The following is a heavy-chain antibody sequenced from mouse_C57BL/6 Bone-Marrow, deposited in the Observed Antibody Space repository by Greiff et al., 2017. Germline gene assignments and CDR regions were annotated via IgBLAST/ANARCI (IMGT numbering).Heavy chain of an antibody. J-gene: IGHJ1*03. CDR1: GFTFSSYT. CDR2: ISGGGGNT. V-gene: IGHV5-9*01. CDR3: SRQVTTVLATKYFDV. Sequence: EVKLMESGGGLVKPGGSLKLSCAASGFTFSSYTMSWVRQTPEKRLQWVAAISGGGGNTYYPDSVKGRYTISRDNDKNIRYLQMSSLWSEDTALYYCSRQVTTVLATKYFDVWGTGTTVTVSS. D-gene: IGHD1-1*01.